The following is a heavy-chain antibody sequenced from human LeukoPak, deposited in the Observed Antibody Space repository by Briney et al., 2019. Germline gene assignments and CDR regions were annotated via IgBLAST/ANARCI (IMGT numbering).Heavy chain of an antibody. D-gene: IGHD6-13*01. CDR1: GFTFSSYG. J-gene: IGHJ6*04. Sequence: GGSLRLSCAASGFTFSSYGMSWVRQAPGKGLEWVSAISGSGGSTYYADSVKGRFTISRDNSKNTLYLQMNSLRGEDTAVYYCTRDLNPAAMDVWGKGTTVTVSS. V-gene: IGHV3-23*01. CDR3: TRDLNPAAMDV. CDR2: ISGSGGST.